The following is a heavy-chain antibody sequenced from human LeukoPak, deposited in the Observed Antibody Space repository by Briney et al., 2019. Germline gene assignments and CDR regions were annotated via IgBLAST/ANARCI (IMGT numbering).Heavy chain of an antibody. Sequence: PGGSLRLSCAASGFTFSSYSMNWVRQAPGKGLEWVSYISSSSSTIYYADSVKGRFTISRDNAKNSLYLQMNSLRAEDTAVYYCARPHIAAGDWYVDYWGQGTLVTVSS. V-gene: IGHV3-48*04. J-gene: IGHJ4*02. D-gene: IGHD6-13*01. CDR3: ARPHIAAGDWYVDY. CDR1: GFTFSSYS. CDR2: ISSSSSTI.